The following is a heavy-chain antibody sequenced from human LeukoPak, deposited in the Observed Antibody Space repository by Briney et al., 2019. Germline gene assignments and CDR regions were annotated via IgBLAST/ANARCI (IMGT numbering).Heavy chain of an antibody. Sequence: PSETLSLTCAVYGGSFSGYYWSWIRQPPGKGLEWIGEINHSGSTNHNPSLKSRVTISVDTSKNQFSLKLSSVTAADTAVYYCASARRGAKFDYWGQGTLVTVSS. D-gene: IGHD1-26*01. CDR1: GGSFSGYY. V-gene: IGHV4-34*01. J-gene: IGHJ4*02. CDR2: INHSGST. CDR3: ASARRGAKFDY.